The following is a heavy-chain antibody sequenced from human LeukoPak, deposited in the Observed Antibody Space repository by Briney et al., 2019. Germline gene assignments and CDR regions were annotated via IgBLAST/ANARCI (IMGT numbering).Heavy chain of an antibody. J-gene: IGHJ5*02. V-gene: IGHV1-18*01. CDR1: GYTFSSYG. CDR2: ISAYNGNT. CDR3: ARAGSITICGAAVAHNWFDP. Sequence: PGASVKVSCKASGYTFSSYGVSWVRQAPGQGHEWMGWISAYNGNTNYAQKLQGRVTMTTDTSTSTAYMQLRSLRSDDTAVYYCARAGSITICGAAVAHNWFDPWGQGTLVTVSS. D-gene: IGHD3-3*01.